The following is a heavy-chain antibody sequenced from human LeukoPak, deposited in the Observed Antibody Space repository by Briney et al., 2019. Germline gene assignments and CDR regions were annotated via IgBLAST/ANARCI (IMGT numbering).Heavy chain of an antibody. Sequence: PGGSLRLSCAASGFTFSSYGMHWVRQAPGKGLEWVAVISYDGSNKYYADSVKGRFTISRDNSKNTLYLQMNSLRAEDTTVYHCAREPRITMSTAAFDIWGQGTMVTVSS. CDR3: AREPRITMSTAAFDI. CDR2: ISYDGSNK. CDR1: GFTFSSYG. D-gene: IGHD3-22*01. J-gene: IGHJ3*02. V-gene: IGHV3-30*19.